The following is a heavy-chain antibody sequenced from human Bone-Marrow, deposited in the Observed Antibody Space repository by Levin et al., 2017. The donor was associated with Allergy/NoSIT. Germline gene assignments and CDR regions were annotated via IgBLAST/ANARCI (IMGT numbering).Heavy chain of an antibody. Sequence: GESLKISCAASGFTFSSYAMSWVRQAPGKGLEWVSAISGSGGSTYYADSVKGRFTISRDNSKNTLYLQMNSLRAEDTAVYYCAKVPSGVLCWFDPWGQGTLVTVSS. CDR3: AKVPSGVLCWFDP. J-gene: IGHJ5*02. CDR1: GFTFSSYA. D-gene: IGHD1-26*01. V-gene: IGHV3-23*01. CDR2: ISGSGGST.